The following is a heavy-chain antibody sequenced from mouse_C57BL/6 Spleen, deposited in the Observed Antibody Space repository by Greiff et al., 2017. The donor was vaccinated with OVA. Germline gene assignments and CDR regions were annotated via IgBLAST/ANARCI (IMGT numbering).Heavy chain of an antibody. V-gene: IGHV1-19*01. CDR1: GYTFTDYY. CDR3: AFYDGYFWFAY. Sequence: EVQLQQSGPVLVKPGASVKMSCKASGYTFTDYYMNWVKQSHGKSLEWIGVINPYNGGTSYNQKFKGKATLTVDKSSSTAYMELNSLTSEDSAVYYCAFYDGYFWFAYWGQGTLVTVSA. CDR2: INPYNGGT. J-gene: IGHJ3*01. D-gene: IGHD2-3*01.